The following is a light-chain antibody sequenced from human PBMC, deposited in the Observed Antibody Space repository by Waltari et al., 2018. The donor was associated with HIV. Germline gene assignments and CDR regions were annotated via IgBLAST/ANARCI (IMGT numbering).Light chain of an antibody. CDR3: SSYAGGNNLV. Sequence: QSALTQPPSASGSPGQSVTISCTGTSSDVGGYNFVSWYQQHPGKAPKLMIFEVTKRPSGVPARFSCSKTGNTASLTVSWLQADDEADYYCSSYAGGNNLVFGGGTKLTVL. J-gene: IGLJ2*01. CDR1: SSDVGGYNF. V-gene: IGLV2-8*01. CDR2: EVT.